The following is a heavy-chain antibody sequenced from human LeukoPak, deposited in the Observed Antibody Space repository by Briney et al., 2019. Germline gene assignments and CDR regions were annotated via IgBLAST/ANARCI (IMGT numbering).Heavy chain of an antibody. D-gene: IGHD4-17*01. V-gene: IGHV3-21*01. CDR1: GFTFSSYS. CDR2: ISSSSSYI. CDR3: ARAWYGDYEVDDY. Sequence: PGGSLRLSCAASGFTFSSYSMNWVRQAPGKGLEWVSSISSSSSYIYYADSVEGRFTISRDNAKNSLYLQMNSLRAEDTAVYYCARAWYGDYEVDDYWGQGTLVTVSS. J-gene: IGHJ4*02.